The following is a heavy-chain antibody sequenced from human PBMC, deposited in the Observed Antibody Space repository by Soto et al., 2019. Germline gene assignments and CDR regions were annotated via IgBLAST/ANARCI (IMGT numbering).Heavy chain of an antibody. CDR2: IYHSGGT. J-gene: IGHJ5*02. Sequence: SETLSLTCTVSGDSISSHYWSWIRQPPGKGLEWIGHIYHSGGTRYNPSRRSRVTISVDTSKNQVSLKLRSVTAADTAVYYCAKNVAVAGFCLDPWGQGILVTVSS. V-gene: IGHV4-59*11. CDR3: AKNVAVAGFCLDP. D-gene: IGHD6-19*01. CDR1: GDSISSHY.